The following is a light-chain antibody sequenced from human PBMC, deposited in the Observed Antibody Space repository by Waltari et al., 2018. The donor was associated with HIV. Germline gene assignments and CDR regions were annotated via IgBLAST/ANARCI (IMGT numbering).Light chain of an antibody. CDR2: QDS. CDR1: ELGDKY. V-gene: IGLV3-1*01. CDR3: QAWDSSTVV. J-gene: IGLJ2*01. Sequence: SYELTQPPSVSVSPGRTASITCPGDELGDKYACWYQQKPGQSPVLVIYQDSKRPSGIPERFFGSTSGNTATLTITGTQAMDEADYYCQAWDSSTVVFGGGTKLSVL.